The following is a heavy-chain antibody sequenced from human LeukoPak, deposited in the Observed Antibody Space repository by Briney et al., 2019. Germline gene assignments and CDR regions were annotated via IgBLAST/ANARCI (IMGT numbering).Heavy chain of an antibody. CDR2: IKGTGLTT. CDR3: ARAGELRYMDV. CDR1: GLTFSDYY. Sequence: PGGSPRLSCAASGLTFSDYYMSWIRQAPGKGLEWVSTIKGTGLTTYYADSVKGRFTISRDNAKNSLFLQMSSLRADDTAIYYCARAGELRYMDVWGKGTAVTVSS. D-gene: IGHD3-16*01. J-gene: IGHJ6*03. V-gene: IGHV3-11*04.